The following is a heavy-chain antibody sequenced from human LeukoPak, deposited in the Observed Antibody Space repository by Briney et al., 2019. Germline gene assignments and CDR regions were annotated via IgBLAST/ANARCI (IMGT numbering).Heavy chain of an antibody. Sequence: GGSLRLSCAASGFTFSSYWMSWVRQAPGKGLQSVAYISQDVSHKYYVDSVKGRFTISGDNAKNSLHLEMNSPRAEDTALYYCARVGYNGWNFENWGQGTLVTVSS. V-gene: IGHV3-7*01. CDR3: ARVGYNGWNFEN. J-gene: IGHJ4*02. D-gene: IGHD5-12*01. CDR1: GFTFSSYW. CDR2: ISQDVSHK.